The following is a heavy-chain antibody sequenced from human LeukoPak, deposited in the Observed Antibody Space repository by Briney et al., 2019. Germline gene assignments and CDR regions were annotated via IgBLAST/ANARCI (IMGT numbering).Heavy chain of an antibody. Sequence: PGGSLRLSCAASGFTFSSYAMSWVRQAPGKGLEWVSAICGSGGSTYYADSVKGRFTISRGNSKNTLYLQMNSLRAEDTAVYYCAKVGATVVTPWNYYFDYWGQGTLVTVSS. D-gene: IGHD4-23*01. V-gene: IGHV3-23*01. CDR3: AKVGATVVTPWNYYFDY. J-gene: IGHJ4*02. CDR2: ICGSGGST. CDR1: GFTFSSYA.